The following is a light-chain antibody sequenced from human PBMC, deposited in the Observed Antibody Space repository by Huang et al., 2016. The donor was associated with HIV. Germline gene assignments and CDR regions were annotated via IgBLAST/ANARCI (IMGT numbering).Light chain of an antibody. Sequence: EIVLTQSPGTLSLSAGETATLSCRASQSVPNNYLAWYQQKPGQAPRPLIHTATNRANAIPDRVSGSGSAKDFTLTISRLQPEDFAVYYCQQYGWSTITFGQGTRLEIK. V-gene: IGKV3-20*01. CDR1: QSVPNNY. CDR2: TAT. J-gene: IGKJ5*01. CDR3: QQYGWSTIT.